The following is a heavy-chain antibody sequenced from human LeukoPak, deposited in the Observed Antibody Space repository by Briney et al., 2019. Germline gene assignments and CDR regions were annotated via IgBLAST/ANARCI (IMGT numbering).Heavy chain of an antibody. D-gene: IGHD2-2*01. J-gene: IGHJ3*02. V-gene: IGHV3-66*01. CDR3: ASEVVPAAETSDAFDI. Sequence: SGGSLRLSCAASGFTVSSNYMSWVRQAPGKGLEWVSVIYSGGSTYYADSVKGRFTISRDNSKNTLYLQMNSLRAEDTAVYYCASEVVPAAETSDAFDIWGQGTMVTVSS. CDR2: IYSGGST. CDR1: GFTVSSNY.